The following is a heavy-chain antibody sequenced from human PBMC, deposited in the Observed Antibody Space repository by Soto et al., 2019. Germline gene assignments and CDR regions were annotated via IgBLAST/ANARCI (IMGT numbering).Heavy chain of an antibody. Sequence: ASVKVSCKASGGTFSSYSISWVRQAPGQGLEWMGGIIPIFGTANYAQKFQGRVTITADESTSTAYMELSSLRSEDTAVYYCAIEYSISPPYYPIGYWGQGTLVTVSS. CDR1: GGTFSSYS. J-gene: IGHJ4*02. CDR3: AIEYSISPPYYPIGY. CDR2: IIPIFGTA. V-gene: IGHV1-69*13. D-gene: IGHD6-6*01.